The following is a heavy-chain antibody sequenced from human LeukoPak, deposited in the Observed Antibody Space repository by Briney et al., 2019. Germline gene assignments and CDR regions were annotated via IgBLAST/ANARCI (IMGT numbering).Heavy chain of an antibody. V-gene: IGHV4-59*01. Sequence: RTSETLSLTGTVSSGSFRTYYWSWIRQPPGKGLEWIGYIFYNEGTSYNPSLKSRVTISVDTSNNQLSLKVNSVTAADTAMYYCARARLYDSSGFYGLWYFDLWGRGTLVTVSS. CDR2: IFYNEGT. J-gene: IGHJ2*01. CDR3: ARARLYDSSGFYGLWYFDL. D-gene: IGHD3-22*01. CDR1: SGSFRTYY.